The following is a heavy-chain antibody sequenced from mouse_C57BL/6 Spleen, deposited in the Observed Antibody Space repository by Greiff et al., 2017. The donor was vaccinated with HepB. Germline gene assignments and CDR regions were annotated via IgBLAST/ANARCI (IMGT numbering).Heavy chain of an antibody. D-gene: IGHD1-1*01. J-gene: IGHJ4*01. Sequence: QVQLQQPGAELVKPGASVKLSCKASGYTFTSYWMHWVKQRPGRGLEWIGRIDPNSGGTKYNEKFKSKATLTVDKPSSTGYMQLSSLTSEDSSVYYCARTGTYYYGSGVDYYAMDYWGQGTSVTVSS. CDR1: GYTFTSYW. CDR2: IDPNSGGT. CDR3: ARTGTYYYGSGVDYYAMDY. V-gene: IGHV1-72*01.